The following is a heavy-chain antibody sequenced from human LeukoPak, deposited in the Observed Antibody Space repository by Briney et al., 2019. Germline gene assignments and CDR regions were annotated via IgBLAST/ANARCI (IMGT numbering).Heavy chain of an antibody. CDR2: IWYDGSNK. CDR1: GFTFSSYG. Sequence: GGSLRLSCAASGFTFSSYGMHWVRQAPGKGLEWVAVIWYDGSNKYYADSVKGRFTISRDNSKNTLSLQMNSLRAEDTAVYYCARVFTNPRREFDYWGQGTLVTVSS. CDR3: ARVFTNPRREFDY. D-gene: IGHD2-2*01. V-gene: IGHV3-33*01. J-gene: IGHJ4*02.